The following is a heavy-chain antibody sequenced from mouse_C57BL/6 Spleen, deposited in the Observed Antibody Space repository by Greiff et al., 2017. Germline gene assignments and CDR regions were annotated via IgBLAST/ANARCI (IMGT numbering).Heavy chain of an antibody. J-gene: IGHJ3*01. V-gene: IGHV1-52*01. CDR3: ARAGYGSRSAWFDY. CDR1: GYTFTSYW. D-gene: IGHD1-1*01. CDR2: IDPSDSET. Sequence: QVQLQQPGAELVRPGSSVKLSCKASGYTFTSYWMHWVQQRPIQGLEWIGNIDPSDSETHYNQKFKDKATLTVDKSSSTAYMQLSSLTSEDSAVDYCARAGYGSRSAWFDYWGQGTLVTVSA.